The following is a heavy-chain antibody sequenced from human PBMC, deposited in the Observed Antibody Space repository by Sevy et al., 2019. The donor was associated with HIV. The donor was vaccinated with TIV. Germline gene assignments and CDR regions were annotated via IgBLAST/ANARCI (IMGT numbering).Heavy chain of an antibody. V-gene: IGHV3-21*01. J-gene: IGHJ4*01. CDR1: GFTFTSYS. Sequence: GGSLRLSCAASGFTFTSYSMSWFRQAPGRGLEWVSSIGKYSNYIHYANSVEGRFTISRDNAQDSMSLQMTSLRAEDTALYFCARSTYYYASGTVRESDFWGQGTLVTVSS. CDR3: ARSTYYYASGTVRESDF. D-gene: IGHD3-10*01. CDR2: IGKYSNYI.